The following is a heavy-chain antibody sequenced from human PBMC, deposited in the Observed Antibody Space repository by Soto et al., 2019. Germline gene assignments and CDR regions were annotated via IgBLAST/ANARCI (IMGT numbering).Heavy chain of an antibody. CDR1: GGSISSGGYY. D-gene: IGHD6-6*01. CDR3: ARGSSIAGLSYGMDV. J-gene: IGHJ6*02. Sequence: QVQLQESGPGLVKPSQTLSLTCTVSGGSISSGGYYWTWIRQHPGKALEWIGHNYYSGLTYYNPSLKSRVTTSLDKSKHQFSLKLSSVTAAGTAVYYCARGSSIAGLSYGMDVWGQGTTVTVSS. V-gene: IGHV4-31*03. CDR2: NYYSGLT.